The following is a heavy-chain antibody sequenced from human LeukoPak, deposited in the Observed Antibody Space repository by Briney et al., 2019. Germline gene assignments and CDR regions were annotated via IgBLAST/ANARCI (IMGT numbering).Heavy chain of an antibody. CDR2: ISYDGSNK. V-gene: IGHV3-30*04. CDR3: ARGYSSGCPGDY. J-gene: IGHJ4*02. D-gene: IGHD6-19*01. Sequence: GGSLRLSCAASGFPLSSYAMSWVRQAPGKGLEWVAVISYDGSNKYYADSVKGRFTISRDNSKNTLYLQMNSLRAEDTAVYYCARGYSSGCPGDYWGQGTLVTVSS. CDR1: GFPLSSYA.